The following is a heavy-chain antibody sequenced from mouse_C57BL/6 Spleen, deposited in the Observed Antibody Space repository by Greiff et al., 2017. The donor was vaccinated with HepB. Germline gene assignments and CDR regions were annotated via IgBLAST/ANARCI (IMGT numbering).Heavy chain of an antibody. CDR2: IYPGDGDT. CDR3: AREAYGSSSYWYFDV. CDR1: GYAFSSSW. V-gene: IGHV1-82*01. J-gene: IGHJ1*03. D-gene: IGHD1-1*01. Sequence: VRLQQSGPELVKPGASVKISCKASGYAFSSSWMNWVKQRPGKGLEWIGRIYPGDGDTNYNGKFKGKATLTADKSSSTAYMQLSSLTSEDSAVYFCAREAYGSSSYWYFDVWGTGTTVTVSS.